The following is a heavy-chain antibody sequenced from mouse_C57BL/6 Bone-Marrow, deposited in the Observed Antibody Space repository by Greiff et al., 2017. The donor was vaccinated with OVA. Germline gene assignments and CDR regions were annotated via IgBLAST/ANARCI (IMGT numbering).Heavy chain of an antibody. J-gene: IGHJ2*01. CDR1: GYSFTDYN. D-gene: IGHD1-1*01. V-gene: IGHV1-39*01. CDR2: INPNYGTT. Sequence: EVKLVESGPELVKPGASVKISCKASGYSFTDYNMNWVKQSNGKSLEWIGVINPNYGTTSYNQKFKGKATLTVDQSSSTAYMQLNSLTSEDSAVYYCARERPITTVEYYFDYWGQGTTLTVSS. CDR3: ARERPITTVEYYFDY.